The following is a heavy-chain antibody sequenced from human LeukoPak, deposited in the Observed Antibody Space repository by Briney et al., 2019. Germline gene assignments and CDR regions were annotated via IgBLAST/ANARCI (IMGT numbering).Heavy chain of an antibody. V-gene: IGHV3-23*01. CDR1: GFTFRNKD. CDR2: ISGSGSST. D-gene: IGHD6-19*01. Sequence: GGSLRLTSSGSGFTFRNKDWSWVGQAPGKGLEWVSAISGSGSSTYYADSVKGRFTISRDNSKNTLYLQMNRLRAEDKAVYYCSKDRTYSSGSFAVYFQHGGQGTLVTVSS. CDR3: SKDRTYSSGSFAVYFQH. J-gene: IGHJ1*01.